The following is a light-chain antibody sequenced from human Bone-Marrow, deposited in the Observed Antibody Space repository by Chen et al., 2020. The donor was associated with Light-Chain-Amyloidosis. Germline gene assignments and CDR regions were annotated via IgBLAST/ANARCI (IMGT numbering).Light chain of an antibody. CDR3: QVWDRSSDSPV. CDR1: NIGSTS. J-gene: IGLJ3*02. Sequence: SYVLTQPSSVSVAPGQTATIACGGNNIGSTSVHWYQQTPGQAALLVVYDDSDRPSGIPERLSGSNSGNTATLAISRVEAGNEADYYCQVWDRSSDSPVFGGGTKLTVL. CDR2: DDS. V-gene: IGLV3-21*02.